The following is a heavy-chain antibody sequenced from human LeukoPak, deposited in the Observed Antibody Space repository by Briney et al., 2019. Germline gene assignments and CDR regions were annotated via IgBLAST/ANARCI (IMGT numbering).Heavy chain of an antibody. CDR3: AGGTTVTTYYYYGMDV. CDR2: ISGSGGGT. D-gene: IGHD4-17*01. V-gene: IGHV3-23*01. J-gene: IGHJ6*02. CDR1: GFTFSSYA. Sequence: GGSLRLSCAASGFTFSSYAMSWVRQAPGKGLEWVSAISGSGGGTYYADSVKGRFTISRDNSKNTLYLQMNSLRAEDTAVYYCAGGTTVTTYYYYGMDVWGQGTTVTVSS.